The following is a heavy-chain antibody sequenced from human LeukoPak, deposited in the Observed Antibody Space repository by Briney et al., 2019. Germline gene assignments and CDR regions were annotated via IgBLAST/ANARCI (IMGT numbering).Heavy chain of an antibody. CDR2: IYYSGNT. CDR3: ARDQGDILDY. V-gene: IGHV4-59*01. D-gene: IGHD2-21*02. J-gene: IGHJ4*02. CDR1: GFTISTTY. Sequence: GSLRLSCAASGFTISTTYMSWIRQPPGKGLEWIGYIYYSGNTNYNPSLKSRVTMSVDTSKNQFSLKLSSVTAADTAVYYCARDQGDILDYWGQGTLVTVSS.